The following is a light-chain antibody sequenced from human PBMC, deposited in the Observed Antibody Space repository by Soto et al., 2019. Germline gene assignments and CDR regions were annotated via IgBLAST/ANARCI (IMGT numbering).Light chain of an antibody. V-gene: IGLV3-27*01. CDR2: KDS. CDR3: YSAADNTYVV. Sequence: SYELTQPSSVSVSPGQTARINCSGDVLAKKYARWFQQKPGQAPVLVIYKDSERPSGIPERFSGSSSGTTVTLTISGAQVEDEADYYCYSAADNTYVVFGGGTKLTVL. J-gene: IGLJ2*01. CDR1: VLAKKY.